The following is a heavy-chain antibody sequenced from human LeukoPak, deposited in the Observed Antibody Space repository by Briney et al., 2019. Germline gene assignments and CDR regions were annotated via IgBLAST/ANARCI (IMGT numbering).Heavy chain of an antibody. V-gene: IGHV4-34*01. Sequence: SETLSLTCAVYGGSFSGYYWSWIRQPPGKGLEWIGEINPGGNTNYNPSLKSRVTISVDTSRNQFSLKLTSVTAADTAVYYCARADGAQTFPFDYWSLGTLVTVSS. CDR1: GGSFSGYY. J-gene: IGHJ4*02. CDR3: ARADGAQTFPFDY. D-gene: IGHD4/OR15-4a*01. CDR2: INPGGNT.